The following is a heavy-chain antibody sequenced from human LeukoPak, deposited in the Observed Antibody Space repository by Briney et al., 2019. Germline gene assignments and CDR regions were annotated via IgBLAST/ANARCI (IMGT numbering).Heavy chain of an antibody. CDR2: ISYDGSNK. CDR3: ARGLNWKYGWFDP. D-gene: IGHD1-7*01. V-gene: IGHV3-30*03. CDR1: GFTFSSYG. Sequence: GGSLRLSCAASGFTFSSYGIHWVRQAPGKGLDWVAVISYDGSNKYYADSVKGRFTISRDNAKNSLYLQMNSLRAEDTAVYYCARGLNWKYGWFDPWGQGTLVTVSS. J-gene: IGHJ5*02.